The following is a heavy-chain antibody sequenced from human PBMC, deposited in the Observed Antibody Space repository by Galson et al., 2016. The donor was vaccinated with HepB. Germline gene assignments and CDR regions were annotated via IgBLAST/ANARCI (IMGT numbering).Heavy chain of an antibody. CDR2: IGGSGAGT. Sequence: SLRLSCAASGFTFTSYAMSWVRQAPGKGLEWVSGIGGSGAGTYYADSVKGRSTISRDNSKSTLYLQMHSLRAEDTALHYCARGRRWLQLGAFDIWGQGTMVTVSS. V-gene: IGHV3-23*01. D-gene: IGHD5-24*01. J-gene: IGHJ3*02. CDR3: ARGRRWLQLGAFDI. CDR1: GFTFTSYA.